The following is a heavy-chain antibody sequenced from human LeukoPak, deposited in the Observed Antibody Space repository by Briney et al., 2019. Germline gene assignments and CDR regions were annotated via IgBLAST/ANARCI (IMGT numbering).Heavy chain of an antibody. CDR1: GGTFSSYT. CDR2: IIPILGIA. Sequence: SVKVACKASGGTFSSYTISWVRQAPGQGLEWMGRIIPILGIANYAQKFQGRVTITADKSTSTAYMELSSLRSEDTAVYYCARGVKNGLKVAYYFDYWGQGTLVTVSS. V-gene: IGHV1-69*02. J-gene: IGHJ4*02. D-gene: IGHD2-8*01. CDR3: ARGVKNGLKVAYYFDY.